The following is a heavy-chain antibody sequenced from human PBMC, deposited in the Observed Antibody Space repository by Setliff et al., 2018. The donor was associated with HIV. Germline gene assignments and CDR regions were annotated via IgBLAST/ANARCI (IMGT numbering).Heavy chain of an antibody. CDR1: GYTFTSYS. Sequence: ASVKVSCKASGYTFTSYSMHWVRQAPGQGLEWMGIINPSGGSTSYAQKFQGRVTMTSDTSTSTFYMELSSLRSEDTAVYYCARGGVNDYGDYYFDYWGQGTLVTVSS. CDR2: INPSGGST. D-gene: IGHD4-17*01. CDR3: ARGGVNDYGDYYFDY. V-gene: IGHV1-46*01. J-gene: IGHJ4*02.